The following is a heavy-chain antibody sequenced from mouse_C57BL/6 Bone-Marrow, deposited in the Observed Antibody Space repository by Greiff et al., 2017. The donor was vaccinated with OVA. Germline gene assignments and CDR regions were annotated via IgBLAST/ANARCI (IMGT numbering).Heavy chain of an antibody. CDR2: IHPNSGST. CDR1: GYTFTSYW. V-gene: IGHV1-64*01. D-gene: IGHD1-1*01. Sequence: QVQLQQSGAELVKPGASVKLSCKASGYTFTSYWMHWVKQRPGQGLEWIGMIHPNSGSTNYNEKFKSKATLTVDKSSSTAYMQLSSLTSEDSAVYYCARGATVVEGFAYWGQGTLVTVSA. CDR3: ARGATVVEGFAY. J-gene: IGHJ3*01.